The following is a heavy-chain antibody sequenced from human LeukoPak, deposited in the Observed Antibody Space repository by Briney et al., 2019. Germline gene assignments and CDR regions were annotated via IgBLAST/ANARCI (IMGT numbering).Heavy chain of an antibody. Sequence: GGFLRLSCAASGFTFSSYAMSWVRQAPGKGLEWVSAISGSGGSTYYADSVKGRFTISRDNSKNTLYLQMNSLRAEDTAVYYCAKDLRYYDSSGYYYYAFDIWGQGTMVTVSS. CDR3: AKDLRYYDSSGYYYYAFDI. J-gene: IGHJ3*02. D-gene: IGHD3-22*01. V-gene: IGHV3-23*01. CDR2: ISGSGGST. CDR1: GFTFSSYA.